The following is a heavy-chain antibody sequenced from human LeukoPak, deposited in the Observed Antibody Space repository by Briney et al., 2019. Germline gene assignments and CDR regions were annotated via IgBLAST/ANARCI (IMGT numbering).Heavy chain of an antibody. D-gene: IGHD3-10*01. CDR3: AREAISGVYVSAKKESVHY. V-gene: IGHV4-4*02. CDR1: NDSISSATW. J-gene: IGHJ4*02. Sequence: SGTLSLTCVVFNDSISSATWWTWVRQPPGRGLEWIGEIYHTESSNYNPSLKTRVTISVDKSKNQFSLKLSSVTAADTAVYYCAREAISGVYVSAKKESVHYWGQGTLVTASS. CDR2: IYHTESS.